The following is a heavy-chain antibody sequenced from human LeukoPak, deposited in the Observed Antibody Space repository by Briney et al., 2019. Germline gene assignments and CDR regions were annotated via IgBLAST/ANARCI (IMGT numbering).Heavy chain of an antibody. CDR3: ASDTSYDSPLC. CDR2: IKQDGSEK. J-gene: IGHJ4*02. D-gene: IGHD3-9*01. CDR1: GFTFSSYW. V-gene: IGHV3-7*03. Sequence: GGSLRLSCAASGFTFSSYWMSWVRQAPGKGLEWVANIKQDGSEKYYVDSVKGRFTISRDNAKNSLYLQMNSLRAEDTAVYYCASDTSYDSPLCWGQGTLVTVSS.